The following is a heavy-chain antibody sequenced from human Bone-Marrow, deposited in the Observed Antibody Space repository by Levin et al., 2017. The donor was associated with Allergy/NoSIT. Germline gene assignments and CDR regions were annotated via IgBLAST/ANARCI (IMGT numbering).Heavy chain of an antibody. V-gene: IGHV4-39*01. CDR3: ARQRVIVVVVAAKAWWFDP. J-gene: IGHJ5*02. D-gene: IGHD2-15*01. CDR1: GGSISSSSYY. CDR2: IYYSGST. Sequence: GSLRLSCTVSGGSISSSSYYWGWIRQPPGKGLEWIGSIYYSGSTYYNPSLKSRVTISVDTSKNQFSLKLSSVTAADTAVYYCARQRVIVVVVAAKAWWFDPWGQGTLVTVSS.